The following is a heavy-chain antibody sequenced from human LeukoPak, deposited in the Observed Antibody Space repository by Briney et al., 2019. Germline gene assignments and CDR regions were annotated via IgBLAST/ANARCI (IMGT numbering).Heavy chain of an antibody. D-gene: IGHD4-17*01. J-gene: IGHJ5*02. CDR2: IYYSGST. CDR1: GGSISSGGYY. Sequence: SETLSLTCTVSGGSISSGGYYWSWIRQHPGKGLEWIGYIYYSGSTYYNPSLKSRVTISVDTSKNQFSLKLSSVTAADTAVYYCARDKGNHFPYYGDCYWFDPWGQGTLVTVSS. V-gene: IGHV4-31*03. CDR3: ARDKGNHFPYYGDCYWFDP.